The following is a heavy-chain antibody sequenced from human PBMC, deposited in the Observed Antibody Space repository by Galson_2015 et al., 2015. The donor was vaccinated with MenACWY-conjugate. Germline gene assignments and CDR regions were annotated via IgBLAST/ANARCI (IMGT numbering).Heavy chain of an antibody. CDR1: GFTFSSYA. D-gene: IGHD3-10*01. Sequence: SLRLSCAASGFTFSSYAMSWVRQAPGKGLEWVSGISGSGGSTYYADSVKGRFTISRDNSKNTLYLQINSPRDEDTAIYYSAKGLWVDYYGSGTSYFDSWGQGTLVTVSS. V-gene: IGHV3-23*01. J-gene: IGHJ4*02. CDR3: AKGLWVDYYGSGTSYFDS. CDR2: ISGSGGST.